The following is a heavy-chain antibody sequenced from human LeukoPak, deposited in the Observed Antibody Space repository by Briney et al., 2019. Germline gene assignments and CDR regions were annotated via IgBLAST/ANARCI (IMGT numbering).Heavy chain of an antibody. CDR2: IYPSDSDS. D-gene: IGHD6-13*01. CDR3: ARRFSAAAGFDI. J-gene: IGHJ3*02. CDR1: GYTFSNYW. V-gene: IGHV5-51*01. Sequence: GESLKISCQGSGYTFSNYWIGWVRQMPGKGLEWMGIIYPSDSDSRSSPSFRGQVPTSADKSISTAYLQWSSLKASDTAMYYCARRFSAAAGFDIWGQGTMVTVSS.